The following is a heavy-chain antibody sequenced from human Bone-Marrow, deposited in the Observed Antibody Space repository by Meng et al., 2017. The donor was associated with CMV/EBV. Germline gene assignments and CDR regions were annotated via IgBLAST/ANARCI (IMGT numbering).Heavy chain of an antibody. Sequence: GESLKISCAVSGFTFSDYYMSWIRQAPGKGLEWVSYIRDGGITTYYVDSVKGRFTISRDNAKNSLYLQMNSLRADDTAVYYCARDARSSGYEETRFDTWGQGTLVTVSS. V-gene: IGHV3-11*04. CDR2: IRDGGITT. CDR3: ARDARSSGYEETRFDT. D-gene: IGHD3-22*01. CDR1: GFTFSDYY. J-gene: IGHJ5*02.